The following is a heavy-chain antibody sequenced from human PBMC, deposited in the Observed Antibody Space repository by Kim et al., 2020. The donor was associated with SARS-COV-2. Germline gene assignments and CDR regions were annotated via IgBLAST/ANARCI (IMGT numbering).Heavy chain of an antibody. D-gene: IGHD3-10*01. CDR2: INSDGSST. CDR3: ARWDMVRGGNSGRGYYYGMDV. Sequence: GGSLRLSCAASGFTFSSYWMHWVRQAPGKGLVWVSRINSDGSSTSYADSVKGRFIISRDNAKNTLYLQMNSLRAEDTAVYYCARWDMVRGGNSGRGYYYGMDVWGQGTTVTVSS. J-gene: IGHJ6*02. CDR1: GFTFSSYW. V-gene: IGHV3-74*01.